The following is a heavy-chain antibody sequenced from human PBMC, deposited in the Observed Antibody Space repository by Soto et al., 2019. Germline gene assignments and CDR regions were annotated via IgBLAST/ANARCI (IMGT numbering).Heavy chain of an antibody. D-gene: IGHD5-18*01. V-gene: IGHV4-31*01. CDR2: ISYGGST. CDR1: GGSINSGGYC. CDR3: SRGILV. J-gene: IGHJ4*02. Sequence: QVQLQESGPGLVKPSQTLSLTCTVSGGSINSGGYCWSWIRQHPGKGLDWIGCISYGGSTSYNPXLXSXXTISVDPSKHQFSLKLTSVTAADTAVYYCSRGILVWGQGALITVSS.